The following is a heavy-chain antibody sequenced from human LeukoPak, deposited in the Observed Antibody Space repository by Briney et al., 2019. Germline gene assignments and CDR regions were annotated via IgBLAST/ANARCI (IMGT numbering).Heavy chain of an antibody. J-gene: IGHJ4*02. CDR1: GGSLSIYY. CDR2: IYPNGAT. D-gene: IGHD1-26*01. V-gene: IGHV4-4*07. Sequence: SETLSLTCSISGGSLSIYYWSWIRQPAGKGLEWIGRIYPNGATHYNPSLKSRVTISSDSSKSQYSLNLHSVTAADTAVYFCARTSATGATYLNYWGQGTLVTVSS. CDR3: ARTSATGATYLNY.